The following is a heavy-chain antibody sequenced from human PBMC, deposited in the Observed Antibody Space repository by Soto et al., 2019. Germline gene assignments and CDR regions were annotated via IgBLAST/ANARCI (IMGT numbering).Heavy chain of an antibody. V-gene: IGHV3-74*01. CDR2: IDPYETGI. Sequence: PGGSLRLSCAASGFAFSSYWMHWVRQAPGKGLVWVSRIDPYETGINYADSVKGRFTISRDNAKNTLYLQMNSLRAEDTAVYYFTSESFGGRECWGQGSLVTVS. D-gene: IGHD2-15*01. CDR1: GFAFSSYW. CDR3: TSESFGGREC. J-gene: IGHJ4*02.